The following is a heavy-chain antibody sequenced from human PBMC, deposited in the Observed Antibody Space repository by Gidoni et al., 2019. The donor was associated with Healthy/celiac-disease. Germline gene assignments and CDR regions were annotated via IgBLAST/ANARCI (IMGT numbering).Heavy chain of an antibody. CDR3: ARGGKLTWSFDL. V-gene: IGHV3-21*01. J-gene: IGHJ2*01. Sequence: EVQLVESGGGLVKPGGSLRLSCAASGFTFSSYSMNWVRQAPGKGLEWVSSISSSSSYIYYADSVKGRFTISRDNAKNSLYLQMNSRRAEDTAVYYCARGGKLTWSFDLWGRGTLVTVSS. D-gene: IGHD2-15*01. CDR2: ISSSSSYI. CDR1: GFTFSSYS.